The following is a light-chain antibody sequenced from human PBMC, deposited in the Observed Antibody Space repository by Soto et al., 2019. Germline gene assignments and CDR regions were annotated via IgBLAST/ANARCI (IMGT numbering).Light chain of an antibody. J-gene: IGKJ2*01. CDR3: QQRTNWPPYT. V-gene: IGKV3-11*01. Sequence: EIVMTQSPVTLSVSPGARVTLSCRASQSVSRYLAWYQQKPGQPPRLLIYDASNRATGIPARFSGSVSGTDFALTISRLEPEDFAVYYGQQRTNWPPYTFGQGTKVDIK. CDR1: QSVSRY. CDR2: DAS.